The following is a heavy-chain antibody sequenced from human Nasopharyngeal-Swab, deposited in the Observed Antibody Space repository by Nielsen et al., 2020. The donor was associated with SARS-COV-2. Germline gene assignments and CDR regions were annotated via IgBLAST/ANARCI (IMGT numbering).Heavy chain of an antibody. Sequence: GSLKISCAASGFTFSDYYMSWIRQAPGKGLEWVSYISSSSSYTNYADSVKGRFTISRDNAKNSLYLQMNSLRAEDTAVYYCARGPHSSRGYYGMDVWGQGTTVTVSS. D-gene: IGHD6-13*01. CDR2: ISSSSSYT. V-gene: IGHV3-11*05. J-gene: IGHJ6*02. CDR3: ARGPHSSRGYYGMDV. CDR1: GFTFSDYY.